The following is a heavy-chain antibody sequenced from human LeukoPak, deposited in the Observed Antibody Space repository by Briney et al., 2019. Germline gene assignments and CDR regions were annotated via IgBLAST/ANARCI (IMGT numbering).Heavy chain of an antibody. D-gene: IGHD3-22*01. Sequence: ASVKVSCKASGYTFTGYYIHWVRQAPGQGLEWMGWINPDSGGTNYAQNFQGRVTMTRDTSISTAYMELSRLTSDDTAVYYCAAESRYFYDFWGQGTLVTVSS. V-gene: IGHV1-2*02. CDR1: GYTFTGYY. J-gene: IGHJ4*02. CDR3: AAESRYFYDF. CDR2: INPDSGGT.